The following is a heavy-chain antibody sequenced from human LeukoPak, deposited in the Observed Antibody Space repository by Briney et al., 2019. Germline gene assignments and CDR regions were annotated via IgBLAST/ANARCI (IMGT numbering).Heavy chain of an antibody. CDR3: AKADCSSTSCSFIY. V-gene: IGHV3-9*03. J-gene: IGHJ4*02. D-gene: IGHD2-2*01. CDR1: GLHFHDYA. Sequence: PGRSVRLSXAASGLHFHDYAMHWVRQAPGKGLEWVSVIIWKRGSIGYADSVKGRFTISRDNAKNSLYLQMNSLRAEDMALYYCAKADCSSTSCSFIYWGQGTLVTVSS. CDR2: IIWKRGSI.